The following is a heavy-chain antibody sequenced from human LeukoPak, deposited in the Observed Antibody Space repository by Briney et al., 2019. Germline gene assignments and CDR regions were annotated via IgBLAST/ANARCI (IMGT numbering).Heavy chain of an antibody. J-gene: IGHJ3*02. D-gene: IGHD2-2*01. V-gene: IGHV4-4*02. Sequence: SETLSLTCAVSGGSISSSNWWSWVRQPPGKGLGWIGEIYHSGSTNYNPSLESRVSISVDKSKNLFSLKLNSVTAADTAVYYCARNANPTDAFDIWGQGTMVTVFS. CDR3: ARNANPTDAFDI. CDR1: GGSISSSNW. CDR2: IYHSGST.